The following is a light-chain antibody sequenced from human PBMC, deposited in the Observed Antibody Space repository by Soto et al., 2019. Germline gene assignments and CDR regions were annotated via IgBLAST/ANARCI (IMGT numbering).Light chain of an antibody. Sequence: QSVLTQTPSVSGAPGQKITMSCTGSSSNIGAGYDVHWYQQLPGAAPRLLIYADNNRPSGVPDRFSASNSGTSASLAITGFQGEDEAVYYCQSYDTSLSGVIFGAGTKLTVL. CDR2: ADN. J-gene: IGLJ2*01. CDR3: QSYDTSLSGVI. V-gene: IGLV1-40*01. CDR1: SSNIGAGYD.